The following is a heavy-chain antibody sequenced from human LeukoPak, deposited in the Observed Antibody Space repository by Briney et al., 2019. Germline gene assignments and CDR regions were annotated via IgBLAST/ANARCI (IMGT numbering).Heavy chain of an antibody. CDR3: ARGEYYYYYYMDV. J-gene: IGHJ6*03. CDR1: GFTFSSNY. Sequence: GGSLRLSCAASGFTFSSNYMSWIRQAPGKGLEWVSIFYSGGYTYYADSVTGRFTISRDNSKNTLYLQMNSLRAEDTAVYYCARGEYYYYYYMDVWGRGTTVTVSS. D-gene: IGHD3-10*01. V-gene: IGHV3-66*02. CDR2: FYSGGYT.